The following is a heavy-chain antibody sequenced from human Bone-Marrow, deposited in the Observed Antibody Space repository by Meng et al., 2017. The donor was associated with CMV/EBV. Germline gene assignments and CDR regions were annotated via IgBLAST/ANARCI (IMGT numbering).Heavy chain of an antibody. CDR2: IKQDGSEK. Sequence: GGSLRLSCAASGFTFSSYWMSWVRQAPGKGLEWVANIKQDGSEKYYVDSVKGRFTISRDNAKNSLYLQMNSLRAEDTAVYYCARDLGRNYDFWSGYYTLGGGMDVWGQGTTVTVYS. V-gene: IGHV3-7*01. D-gene: IGHD3-3*01. CDR3: ARDLGRNYDFWSGYYTLGGGMDV. CDR1: GFTFSSYW. J-gene: IGHJ6*02.